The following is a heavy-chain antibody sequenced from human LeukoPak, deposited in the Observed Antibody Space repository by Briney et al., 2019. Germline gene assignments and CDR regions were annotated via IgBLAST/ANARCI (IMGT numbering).Heavy chain of an antibody. CDR3: ARDPASAGGYDYFDS. V-gene: IGHV3-21*01. CDR1: GFTFSSYW. D-gene: IGHD6-19*01. CDR2: ISSRSSYI. Sequence: GGSLRLSCAASGFTFSSYWMSWVRQAPGKGLEWVSSISSRSSYIYYADSVKGRFTISRDNAKNSLYLQMNSLRAEDTAVYYCARDPASAGGYDYFDSWGQGTLVTVSS. J-gene: IGHJ4*02.